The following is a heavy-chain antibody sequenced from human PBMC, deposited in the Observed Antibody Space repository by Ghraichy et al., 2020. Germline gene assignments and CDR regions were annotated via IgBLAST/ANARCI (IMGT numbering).Heavy chain of an antibody. J-gene: IGHJ1*01. Sequence: SCAASGFTFSSYGMHWVRQAPGKGLEWVAVISYDGSNKYYADSVKGRFTISRDNSKNTLYLQMNSLRAEDTAVYYCAKVGAVAGERGPGAEYFQHWGHGTLVTVSS. CDR3: AKVGAVAGERGPGAEYFQH. CDR2: ISYDGSNK. D-gene: IGHD6-19*01. V-gene: IGHV3-30*18. CDR1: GFTFSSYG.